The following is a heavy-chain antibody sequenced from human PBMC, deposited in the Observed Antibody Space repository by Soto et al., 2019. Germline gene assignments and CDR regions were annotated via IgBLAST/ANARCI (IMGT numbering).Heavy chain of an antibody. V-gene: IGHV3-33*01. CDR2: IWYDGSHK. Sequence: GGSLRLSCAASGFTFSIFGMHWVRQAPGKGLEWVAVIWYDGSHKYYADSVKGRFTISRDNSENTLYLQMDSLRAEDTAVYYCAIQKNSGWLDYWGQGTLVTVSS. CDR1: GFTFSIFG. J-gene: IGHJ4*02. D-gene: IGHD6-19*01. CDR3: AIQKNSGWLDY.